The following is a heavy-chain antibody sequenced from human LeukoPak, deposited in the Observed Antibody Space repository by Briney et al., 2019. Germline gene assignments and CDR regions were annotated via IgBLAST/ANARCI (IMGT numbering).Heavy chain of an antibody. CDR2: INPNSGGT. CDR3: ARDRNWGRGYFDL. D-gene: IGHD3-16*01. CDR1: GYTFTGYY. Sequence: ASVKVSCKASGYTFTGYYMHWVRQAPGQGLEWMGWINPNSGGTNYAQKFQGWVTMTRDTSISTAYMELSRLRSDDTAVYYCARDRNWGRGYFDLWGRGTLVIVSS. V-gene: IGHV1-2*04. J-gene: IGHJ2*01.